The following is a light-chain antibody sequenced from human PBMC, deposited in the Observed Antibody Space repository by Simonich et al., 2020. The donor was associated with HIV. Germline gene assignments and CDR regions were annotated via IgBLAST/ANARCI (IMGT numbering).Light chain of an antibody. CDR3: GADHGSGSNFVWV. J-gene: IGLJ3*02. V-gene: IGLV9-49*01. CDR2: VGTGGLVG. CDR1: SGYSDYN. Sequence: QPVLTQPPSASASLGASVTLTCTLSSGYSDYNVDWYQQRPGKGPRFVMRVGTGGLVGSKGDGIPDRRSGLGSGLNRYLTIKNIQEEDESDYHCGADHGSGSNFVWVFGGGTKLTVL.